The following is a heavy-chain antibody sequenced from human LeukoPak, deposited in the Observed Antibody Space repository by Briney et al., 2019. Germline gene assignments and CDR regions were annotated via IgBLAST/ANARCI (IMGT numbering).Heavy chain of an antibody. CDR2: IYYDGSNI. J-gene: IGHJ4*02. V-gene: IGHV3-33*01. D-gene: IGHD1-1*01. CDR3: ARDWKTNSFDY. CDR1: EFTFTTYG. Sequence: GGSLRLSCAASEFTFTTYGMHWLRQAPGKGLEWVAFIYYDGSNIYYADYVKGRFTISRDISKNTLYLQMDSLRAEDTAIYYCARDWKTNSFDYWGQGTLVTVSS.